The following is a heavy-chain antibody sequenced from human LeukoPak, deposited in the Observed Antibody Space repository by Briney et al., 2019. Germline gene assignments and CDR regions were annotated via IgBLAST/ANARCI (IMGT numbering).Heavy chain of an antibody. Sequence: GASVKVSCKVSGYTLTELSMHWVRQAPGKGLEWMGGFDPEDGETIYAQKFQGRVTTTEDTSTDTAYMGLSSLRSEDTAVYYCATDWGIHSPVTTGPLRYWGQGTLVTVSS. D-gene: IGHD4-17*01. J-gene: IGHJ4*02. CDR3: ATDWGIHSPVTTGPLRY. V-gene: IGHV1-24*01. CDR2: FDPEDGET. CDR1: GYTLTELS.